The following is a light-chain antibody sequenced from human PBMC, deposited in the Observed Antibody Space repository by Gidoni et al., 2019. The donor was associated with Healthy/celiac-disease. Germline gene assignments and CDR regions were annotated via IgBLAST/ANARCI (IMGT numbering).Light chain of an antibody. CDR2: ETN. V-gene: IGLV1-51*02. Sequence: QSVLTQPPSVSAAPGQKVTIPCSGDSSNTSHHSVSWNQQTPGTAPKLLIDETNQRPTGIPDRFSGAQSGTAATLAIAGLQTGDEADYYWGTWDNRLSAGVFGGGTKLTVL. J-gene: IGLJ2*01. CDR1: SSNTSHHS. CDR3: GTWDNRLSAGV.